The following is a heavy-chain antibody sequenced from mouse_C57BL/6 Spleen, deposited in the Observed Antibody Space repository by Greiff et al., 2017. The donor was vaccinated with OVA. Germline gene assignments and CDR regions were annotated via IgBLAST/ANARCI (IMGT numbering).Heavy chain of an antibody. CDR1: GFTFSDYG. J-gene: IGHJ2*01. CDR3: ARPADDYEGFDY. CDR2: ISSGSSTI. Sequence: EVNVVESGGGLVKPGGSLKLSCAASGFTFSDYGMHWVRQAPEKGLEWVAYISSGSSTIYYADTVKGRFTISRDNAKNTLFLQMTSLRSEDTAMYYCARPADDYEGFDYWGQGTTLTVSS. V-gene: IGHV5-17*01. D-gene: IGHD2-4*01.